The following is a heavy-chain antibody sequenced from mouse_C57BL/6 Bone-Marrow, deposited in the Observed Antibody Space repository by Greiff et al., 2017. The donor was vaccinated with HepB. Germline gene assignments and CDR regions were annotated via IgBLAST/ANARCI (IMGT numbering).Heavy chain of an antibody. CDR1: GYTFTSYW. CDR2: IHPNSGST. D-gene: IGHD2-5*01. Sequence: VQLQQPGAELVKPGASVKLSCKASGYTFTSYWMHWVKQRPGQGLEWIGMIHPNSGSTNYNEKFKSKATLTVDKSSSTAYMQLSSLTSEDSAVYYCALYYSIRFAYWGQGTLVTVSA. CDR3: ALYYSIRFAY. V-gene: IGHV1-64*01. J-gene: IGHJ3*01.